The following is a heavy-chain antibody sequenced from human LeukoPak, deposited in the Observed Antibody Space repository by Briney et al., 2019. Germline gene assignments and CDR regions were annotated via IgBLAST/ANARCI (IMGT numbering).Heavy chain of an antibody. CDR3: ARPGDSVTIFGVVPNPLGY. Sequence: ASVKVSCKASGYTFTSYGISWVRQAPGQGLEWMGWISAYNGNTNYAQKLQGRVTMTTDTSTSTAYMELRSLRSDDTAVYYCARPGDSVTIFGVVPNPLGYWGQGILVTVSS. J-gene: IGHJ4*02. CDR1: GYTFTSYG. V-gene: IGHV1-18*01. CDR2: ISAYNGNT. D-gene: IGHD3-3*01.